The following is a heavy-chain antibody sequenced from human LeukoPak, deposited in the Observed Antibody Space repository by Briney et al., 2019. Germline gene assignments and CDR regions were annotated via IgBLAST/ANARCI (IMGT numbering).Heavy chain of an antibody. D-gene: IGHD5-18*01. J-gene: IGHJ4*02. V-gene: IGHV3-74*01. CDR3: TRGDPTMAPDH. CDR1: GFAFSSYW. CDR2: INADGTSA. Sequence: GGSLRLSCAVSGFAFSSYWMHWVRQAPGKGLVWVARINADGTSATYADSVKGRFTISRDNAKSTLYLQINSLRDEDTALYYCTRGDPTMAPDHWGQGTLITVSS.